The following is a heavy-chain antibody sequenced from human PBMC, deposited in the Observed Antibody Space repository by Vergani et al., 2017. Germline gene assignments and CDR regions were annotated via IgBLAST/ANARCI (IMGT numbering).Heavy chain of an antibody. D-gene: IGHD3-16*02. Sequence: QVQLVQSGAEVKKPGSSVKVSCKASGGTFSSYAISWVRQAPGQGLEWMGGIIPIFGTANYAQKFQGRVTITADKSTSTAYMELSSLRSEDTAVYYCARHMITFGGVIVLYAFDIWGQGTMVTVSS. V-gene: IGHV1-69*06. J-gene: IGHJ3*02. CDR2: IIPIFGTA. CDR3: ARHMITFGGVIVLYAFDI. CDR1: GGTFSSYA.